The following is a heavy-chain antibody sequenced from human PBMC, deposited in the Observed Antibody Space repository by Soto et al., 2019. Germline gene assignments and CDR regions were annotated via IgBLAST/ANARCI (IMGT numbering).Heavy chain of an antibody. J-gene: IGHJ6*02. CDR2: ISAAGDP. CDR1: GFTFRNYD. V-gene: IGHV3-13*05. CDR3: ARTDRDFYGLDV. Sequence: EVQLVESGGGLVQPGGSLRLSCEASGFTFRNYDMHWVRQGTGKGLEWVSRISAAGDPDYADSVEGRFTISRENAQNSFLLQMNSLRVGDTAVYYCARTDRDFYGLDVWGQGTTVIVSS.